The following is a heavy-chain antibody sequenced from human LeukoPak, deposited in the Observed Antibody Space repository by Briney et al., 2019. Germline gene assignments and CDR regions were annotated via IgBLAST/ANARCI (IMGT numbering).Heavy chain of an antibody. V-gene: IGHV1-2*02. D-gene: IGHD1-26*01. CDR1: GFSFTFYY. CDR3: ARDLVEGATNF. J-gene: IGHJ4*02. Sequence: GASVKVSCKTSGFSFTFYYMHWMRQAPGQGLEWMGWINANTGDTRYAPKFQGRVTMTRDVSITTAYIELSALRSDDTAIYYCARDLVEGATNFWGQGTLVTVSS. CDR2: INANTGDT.